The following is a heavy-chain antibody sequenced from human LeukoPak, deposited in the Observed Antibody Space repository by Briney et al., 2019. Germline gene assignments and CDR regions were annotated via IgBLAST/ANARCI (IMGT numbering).Heavy chain of an antibody. CDR2: IKAKTEGGTT. D-gene: IGHD6-19*01. Sequence: WVRQAPGKGLEWVGRIKAKTEGGTTDYAAPVKGRFTISRDDSRNTLYLEMNSLKTEDTAVYHFASNSSYWFLGHWGQGTLVTVSS. V-gene: IGHV3-15*01. J-gene: IGHJ4*02. CDR3: ASNSSYWFLGH.